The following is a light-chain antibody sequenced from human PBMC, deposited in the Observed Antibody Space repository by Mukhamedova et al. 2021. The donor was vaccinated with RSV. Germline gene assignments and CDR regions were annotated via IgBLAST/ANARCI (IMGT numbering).Light chain of an antibody. V-gene: IGKV1-5*03. J-gene: IGKJ1*01. CDR3: QQYDSYPRT. Sequence: WYQRRVHGKAPRLLIYMSSTLESGIPSRFSGRGSGTEFTLTISSLQPDDCATYYCQQYDSYPRTFGQGTKVEF. CDR2: MSS.